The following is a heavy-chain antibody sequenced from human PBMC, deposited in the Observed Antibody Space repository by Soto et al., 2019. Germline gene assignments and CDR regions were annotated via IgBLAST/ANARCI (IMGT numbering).Heavy chain of an antibody. CDR2: IYPGDSDT. D-gene: IGHD3-3*01. CDR3: ARHANDFWSGHSYYYYYYGMDV. V-gene: IGHV5-51*01. CDR1: GYSFTSYW. Sequence: GESLKISCKGSGYSFTSYWIGWVRQMPGKGLEWMGIIYPGDSDTRYSPSFQGQVTISADKSISTAYLQWSSLKASDTAMYYCARHANDFWSGHSYYYYYYGMDVWGQGTTVTVSS. J-gene: IGHJ6*02.